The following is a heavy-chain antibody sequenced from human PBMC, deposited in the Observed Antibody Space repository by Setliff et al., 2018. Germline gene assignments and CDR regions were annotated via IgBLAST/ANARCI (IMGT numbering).Heavy chain of an antibody. CDR2: INPSGGST. V-gene: IGHV1-46*01. CDR3: ARDPNYYDSSGQLLGDAFDI. J-gene: IGHJ3*02. CDR1: GYTFTSYY. Sequence: VASVKVSCKASGYTFTSYYMHWVRQAPGQGLEWMGIINPSGGSTSYAQKFQGRVTMTRDTSTSTVYMELSSLRSEDTAVYYCARDPNYYDSSGQLLGDAFDIWGQGTMVTVSS. D-gene: IGHD3-22*01.